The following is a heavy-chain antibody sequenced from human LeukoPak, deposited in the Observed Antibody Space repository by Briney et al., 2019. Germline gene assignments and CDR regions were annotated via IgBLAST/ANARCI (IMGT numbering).Heavy chain of an antibody. V-gene: IGHV1-69*13. J-gene: IGHJ4*02. CDR1: GGTFSSYA. D-gene: IGHD3-22*01. CDR3: ARGGYDSSGYYLGY. CDR2: IIPIFGTA. Sequence: ASVKVCCTASGGTFSSYAISWVRQAPGQGLEWMGGIIPIFGTANYAQKFQGRVTITADESTSTAYMELSRLRSEDTAVYSCARGGYDSSGYYLGYWGQGTLVTVPS.